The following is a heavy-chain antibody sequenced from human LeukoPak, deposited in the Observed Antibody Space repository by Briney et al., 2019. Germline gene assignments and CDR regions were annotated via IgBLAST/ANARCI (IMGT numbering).Heavy chain of an antibody. CDR3: ARGGDIVVVPAASLDY. D-gene: IGHD2-2*01. CDR2: IWYDGSNK. CDR1: GFTFSSYG. V-gene: IGHV3-33*01. J-gene: IGHJ4*02. Sequence: GGSLRFSCAASGFTFSSYGMHWVRQAPGKGLEWVAVIWYDGSNKYYADSVEGRFTISRDNSKNTLYLQMNSLRAEDTAVYYCARGGDIVVVPAASLDYRGQGTLVTVSS.